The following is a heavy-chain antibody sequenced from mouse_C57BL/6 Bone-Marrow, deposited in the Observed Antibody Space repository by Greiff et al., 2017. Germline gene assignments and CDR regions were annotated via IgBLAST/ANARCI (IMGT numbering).Heavy chain of an antibody. CDR3: AREATNYAMDY. J-gene: IGHJ4*01. CDR2: ISYDGSN. Sequence: EVKLMESGPGLVKPSQSLTLTCSVTGYSITSGYYWNWIRQFPGNKLEWMGYISYDGSNNYNPSLKNLISITRDTSKNQFFLKLNSVTTEDTATYYCAREATNYAMDYWGQGTSVTVSS. CDR1: GYSITSGYY. V-gene: IGHV3-6*01.